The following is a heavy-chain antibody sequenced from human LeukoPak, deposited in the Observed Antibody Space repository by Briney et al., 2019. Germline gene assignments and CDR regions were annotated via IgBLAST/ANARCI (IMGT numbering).Heavy chain of an antibody. CDR2: IIPIFGTA. J-gene: IGHJ4*02. D-gene: IGHD6-13*01. CDR1: GGTFSSYA. Sequence: SVKVSCKASGGTFSSYAISWVRQAPGQGLEWMGGIIPIFGTANYAQKFQGRVTITTDESTSTAYMELSSLRSEDTAVYCCASFGYSSSGRGYYFDYWGQGTLVTVSS. CDR3: ASFGYSSSGRGYYFDY. V-gene: IGHV1-69*05.